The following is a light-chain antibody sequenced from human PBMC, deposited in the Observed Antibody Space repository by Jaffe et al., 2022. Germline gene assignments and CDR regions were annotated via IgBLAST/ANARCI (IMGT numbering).Light chain of an antibody. CDR2: GST. CDR1: RSNIGAGYD. V-gene: IGLV1-40*01. Sequence: QSVLTQPPSVSGAPGQTVTISCTGSRSNIGAGYDVHWYQHLPGTAPKLLIYGSTNRPAGVPDRFSASKSGTSAYLAITGLQAEDEADYYCQSYETTLSGVFGTGTKVTVL. CDR3: QSYETTLSGV. J-gene: IGLJ1*01.